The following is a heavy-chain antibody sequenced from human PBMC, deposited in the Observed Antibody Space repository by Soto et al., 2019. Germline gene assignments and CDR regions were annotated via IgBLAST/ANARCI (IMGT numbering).Heavy chain of an antibody. CDR2: IKSKTDGGTV. V-gene: IGHV3-15*07. CDR3: TTAERGGSYYSDY. CDR1: GFTFTSAW. D-gene: IGHD2-15*01. Sequence: EVQLVESGGGLVRPGESLRLSCAASGFTFTSAWINWVRQAPGKGLEWAGRIKSKTDGGTVDYGAPVKGRFTISRDDSTNPEYLQLNSLRNEGTAVYYCTTAERGGSYYSDYWGQGTLVTVSS. J-gene: IGHJ4*02.